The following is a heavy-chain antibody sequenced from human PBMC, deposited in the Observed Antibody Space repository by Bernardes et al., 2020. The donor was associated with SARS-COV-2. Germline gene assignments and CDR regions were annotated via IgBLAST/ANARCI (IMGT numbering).Heavy chain of an antibody. V-gene: IGHV4-39*01. CDR3: ARQTYYFGSGRYFDR. CDR1: GDSISSEDSY. Sequence: SETLSLTCSVSGDSISSEDSYWGWIRQPPGKGLEWIGSIFYSGTTYYNPSLRSRVTVSVDTSNNQFSLNLNSVTAADTAVYYCARQTYYFGSGRYFDRWGHGTPVTVSS. CDR2: IFYSGTT. D-gene: IGHD3-10*01. J-gene: IGHJ4*01.